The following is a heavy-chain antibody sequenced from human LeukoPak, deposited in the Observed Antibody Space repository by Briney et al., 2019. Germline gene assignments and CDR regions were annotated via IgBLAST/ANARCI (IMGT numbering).Heavy chain of an antibody. CDR2: INTYSGNT. V-gene: IGHV1-18*01. D-gene: IGHD6-13*01. J-gene: IGHJ4*02. Sequence: ASVKVSCKASGYTFTSYGITWVRQAPGQGLEWMGWINTYSGNTNYAQKLQGRVTMTTDTSTSTAYMELRSLRSDDTAVYYCARDGDQQQLFDYWGQGTLVTVSS. CDR1: GYTFTSYG. CDR3: ARDGDQQQLFDY.